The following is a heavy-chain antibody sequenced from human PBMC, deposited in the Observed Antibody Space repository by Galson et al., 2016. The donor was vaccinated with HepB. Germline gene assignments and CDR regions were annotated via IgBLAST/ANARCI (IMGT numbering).Heavy chain of an antibody. J-gene: IGHJ6*02. CDR3: ARNTWTYGGYYFYGMDV. CDR1: GYIFTSYD. D-gene: IGHD3-10*01. Sequence: SVKVSCKASGYIFTSYDINWVRQATGQGLEWMGWMNPNSGNTAYAQKFQGRVTMTRNTSTNTAYLELNSLRSEDTAVYYCARNTWTYGGYYFYGMDVWGRGTTVTVSS. V-gene: IGHV1-8*01. CDR2: MNPNSGNT.